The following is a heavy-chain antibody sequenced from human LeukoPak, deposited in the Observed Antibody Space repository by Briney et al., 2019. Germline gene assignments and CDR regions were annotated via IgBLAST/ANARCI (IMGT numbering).Heavy chain of an antibody. J-gene: IGHJ4*02. CDR1: GGSFSGYY. CDR2: INHSGST. V-gene: IGHV4-34*01. Sequence: SETLSLTCAVYGGSFSGYYWSWIRQPPGKGLEWIGEINHSGSTNYNPSLKSRVTISVDTSKNQFSLKLSSVTAEDTAVYYCARAYYLWGQGTLVTVSS. CDR3: ARAYYL. D-gene: IGHD3-10*01.